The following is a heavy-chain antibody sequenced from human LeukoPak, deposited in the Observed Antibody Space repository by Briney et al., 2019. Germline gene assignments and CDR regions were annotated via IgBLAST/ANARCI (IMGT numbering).Heavy chain of an antibody. V-gene: IGHV3-21*01. CDR3: ARAAGLYSSGWYFDY. CDR1: GFTFSSYS. CDR2: ISSSSSYI. D-gene: IGHD6-19*01. J-gene: IGHJ4*02. Sequence: PGGSLRPSCAASGFTFSSYSMNWVRQSPGKGLAWVSSISSSSSYIYYADSVKGRFTISRDNAKNSLYLQMNSLRAEDTAVYYCARAAGLYSSGWYFDYWGQGTLVTVSS.